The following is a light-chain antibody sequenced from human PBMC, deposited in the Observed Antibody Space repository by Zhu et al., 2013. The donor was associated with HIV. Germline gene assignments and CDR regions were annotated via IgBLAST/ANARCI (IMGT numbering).Light chain of an antibody. V-gene: IGKV3D-15*01. J-gene: IGKJ1*01. CDR3: QQYNNWWT. CDR1: QGVSSN. CDR2: GAS. Sequence: EIVMTQSPATLSVSPGERATLSCRASQGVSSNLAWYQQKPGQSPRLLIYGASTRATGIPARFSGSGSGTAFTLTISSLQSEDSAIYYCQQYNNWWTFGQGTKVEI.